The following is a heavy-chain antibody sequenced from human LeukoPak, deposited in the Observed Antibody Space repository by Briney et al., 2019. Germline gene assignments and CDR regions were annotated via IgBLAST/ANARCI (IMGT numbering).Heavy chain of an antibody. CDR3: TTDLPNPMYYYDSSGIQLNAFDI. D-gene: IGHD3-22*01. Sequence: PGGSLRLSCAASGFTFSNTYMNWVRQAPGKGLEWVGRIKSKTDGGTTDYAAPVKGRFTISRDDSKTTLYLQMNSLKTEDTAVYYCTTDLPNPMYYYDSSGIQLNAFDIWGQGTMVTVSS. J-gene: IGHJ3*02. CDR1: GFTFSNTY. CDR2: IKSKTDGGTT. V-gene: IGHV3-15*01.